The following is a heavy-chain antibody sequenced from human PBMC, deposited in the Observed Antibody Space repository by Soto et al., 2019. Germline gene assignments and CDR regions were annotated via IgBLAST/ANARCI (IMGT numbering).Heavy chain of an antibody. J-gene: IGHJ6*02. D-gene: IGHD1-26*01. CDR1: GCTLTELS. V-gene: IGHV1-24*01. CDR2: FDPEDGET. CDR3: ARGWGYYYGLDV. Sequence: ASVKDSCKVSGCTLTELSMHWVRQAPGKGLEWMGGFDPEDGETIYAQKFQGRVTMTEDTSTDTAYMELSSLRSEDTAVYYCARGWGYYYGLDVWGQGTTVTVSS.